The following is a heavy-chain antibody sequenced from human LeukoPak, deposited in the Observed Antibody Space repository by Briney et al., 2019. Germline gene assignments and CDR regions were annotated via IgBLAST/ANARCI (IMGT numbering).Heavy chain of an antibody. J-gene: IGHJ4*02. CDR1: GGSFSGYY. V-gene: IGHV4-34*01. CDR2: VNHSGST. CDR3: ARDLQDSSGWYYFDY. D-gene: IGHD6-19*01. Sequence: SETLSLTCAVYGGSFSGYYWSWIRQPPGKGLEWIGEVNHSGSTNYNPSLKSRVTISVDTSKNQFSLKLSSVTAADTAVYYCARDLQDSSGWYYFDYWGQGTLVTVSS.